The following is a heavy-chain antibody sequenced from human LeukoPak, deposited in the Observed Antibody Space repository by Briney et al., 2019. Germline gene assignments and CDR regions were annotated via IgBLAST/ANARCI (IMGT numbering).Heavy chain of an antibody. J-gene: IGHJ6*03. Sequence: SVEVSCKASGGTFSSYAISWVRQAPGQGLEWMGRIIPIFGTANYAQKFQGRVTITTDESTSTAYMELRSLRSEDTAVYYCARDAGKAYYYYYYMDVWGKGTTVTVSS. CDR2: IIPIFGTA. D-gene: IGHD6-13*01. CDR1: GGTFSSYA. V-gene: IGHV1-69*05. CDR3: ARDAGKAYYYYYYMDV.